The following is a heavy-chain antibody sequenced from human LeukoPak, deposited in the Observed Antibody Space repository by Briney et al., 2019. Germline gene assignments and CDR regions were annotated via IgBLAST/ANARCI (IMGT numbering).Heavy chain of an antibody. J-gene: IGHJ4*02. D-gene: IGHD3-22*01. Sequence: PSETLSLTCTVSGGSISSSSYYWGWIRPPPGKGLEWIGSIYYSGSTYYNPSLKSRVTISVDTSKNQFSLKLSSVTAADTAVYYCARDRSYYYDSSGYYFDYWGQGTLVTVSS. CDR3: ARDRSYYYDSSGYYFDY. CDR2: IYYSGST. V-gene: IGHV4-39*07. CDR1: GGSISSSSYY.